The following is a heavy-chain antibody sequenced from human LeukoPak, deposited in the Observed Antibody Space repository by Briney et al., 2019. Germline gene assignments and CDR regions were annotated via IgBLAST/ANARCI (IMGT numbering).Heavy chain of an antibody. CDR3: AREGARGYSYGLDY. D-gene: IGHD5-18*01. CDR1: GFTFSSYA. J-gene: IGHJ4*02. V-gene: IGHV3-23*01. CDR2: ISGSGGST. Sequence: GGSLRLSCAASGFTFSSYAMSWVRQAPGKGLEWVSAISGSGGSTYYADSVKGRFTISRDNAKNTLYLQMNSLRAEDTAVYYCAREGARGYSYGLDYWGQGTLVTVSS.